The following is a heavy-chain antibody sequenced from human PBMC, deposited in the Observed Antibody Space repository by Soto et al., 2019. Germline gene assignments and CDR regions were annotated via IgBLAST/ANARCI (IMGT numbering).Heavy chain of an antibody. V-gene: IGHV3-23*01. Sequence: EVQLLESGGGLVQPGGSLRLSCAASGFTFSSYAMSWVRQAPGKGLEWVSSISTSGGSTYYADSVKGRCTISRDNPNNTLYLHMNSLRAEDTDVYYCAFSDSYYGMDVWGRGTTVTVPS. CDR1: GFTFSSYA. D-gene: IGHD3-3*01. CDR3: AFSDSYYGMDV. CDR2: ISTSGGST. J-gene: IGHJ6*02.